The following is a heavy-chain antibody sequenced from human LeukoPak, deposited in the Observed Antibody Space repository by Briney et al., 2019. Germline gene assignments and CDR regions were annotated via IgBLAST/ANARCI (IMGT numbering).Heavy chain of an antibody. V-gene: IGHV3-23*01. D-gene: IGHD3-22*01. J-gene: IGHJ5*02. Sequence: GGSLRLSCAASGFTFSSYAMSWVRQAPGKGLEWVSAISGSGGSTYYADSVKGQFTISRDNSKNTLYLQMNSLRAEDTAVYYCAKASTTYYYDSSGYQSPNWFDPWGQGTLVTVSS. CDR1: GFTFSSYA. CDR2: ISGSGGST. CDR3: AKASTTYYYDSSGYQSPNWFDP.